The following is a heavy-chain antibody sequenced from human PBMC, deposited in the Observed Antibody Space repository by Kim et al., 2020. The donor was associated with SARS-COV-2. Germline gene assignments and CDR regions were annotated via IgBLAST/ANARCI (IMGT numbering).Heavy chain of an antibody. CDR3: ARRRGSDGYDLGFDC. Sequence: SETLSLTCSVSGASISSGGYLWAWIRQHPGKGLEWIGYTDYRGITYYNPSLRSRLIISQDTSNDQYSLKVTSVTAADTAVYYCARRRGSDGYDLGFDCWGQGILVTVSS. CDR1: GASISSGGYL. CDR2: TDYRGIT. D-gene: IGHD5-12*01. V-gene: IGHV4-31*03. J-gene: IGHJ4*02.